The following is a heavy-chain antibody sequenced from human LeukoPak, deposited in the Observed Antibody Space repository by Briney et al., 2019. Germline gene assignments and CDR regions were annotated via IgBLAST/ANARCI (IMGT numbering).Heavy chain of an antibody. CDR2: INPNSGGT. CDR3: ARASDVLRYFDWLFYDY. J-gene: IGHJ4*02. D-gene: IGHD3-9*01. V-gene: IGHV1-2*02. Sequence: ASVKVSCKASGYTFTGYYIHWVRQAPGQGLEWMGWINPNSGGTNYAQKFQGRVTMTRDTSISTAYMELSRLRSDDTAVYYCARASDVLRYFDWLFYDYWGQGTLVTVSS. CDR1: GYTFTGYY.